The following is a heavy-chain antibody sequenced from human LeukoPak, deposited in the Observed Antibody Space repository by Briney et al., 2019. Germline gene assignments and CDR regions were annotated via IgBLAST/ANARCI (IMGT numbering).Heavy chain of an antibody. V-gene: IGHV3-74*01. Sequence: GGSLRLSCAASGFTVSSNYMSWVRQAPGKGLVWVSRINSDGSSTSYADSVKGRFTISRDNAKNTLYLQMNSLRAEDTAVYYCATSSGYYLDFDYWGQGTLVTISS. J-gene: IGHJ4*02. D-gene: IGHD3-22*01. CDR1: GFTVSSNY. CDR2: INSDGSST. CDR3: ATSSGYYLDFDY.